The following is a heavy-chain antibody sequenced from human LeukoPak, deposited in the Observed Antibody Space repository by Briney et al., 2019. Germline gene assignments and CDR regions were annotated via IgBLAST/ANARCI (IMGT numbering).Heavy chain of an antibody. Sequence: GGSLRLSCAASGFTFSSYSMNWVRQAPGKGLEWVSSISSSSSYIYYADSVKGRFTISRDDAKNSLYLQMNSLRAEDTAVYYCARDKGEYGSSVEGYWGQGTLVTVSS. CDR1: GFTFSSYS. CDR2: ISSSSSYI. CDR3: ARDKGEYGSSVEGY. D-gene: IGHD3-22*01. V-gene: IGHV3-21*01. J-gene: IGHJ4*02.